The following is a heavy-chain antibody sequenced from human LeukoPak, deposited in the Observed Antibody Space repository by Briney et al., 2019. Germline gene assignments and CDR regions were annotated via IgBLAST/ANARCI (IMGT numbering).Heavy chain of an antibody. CDR3: ITGFWDSSGFYHGDDAFDV. J-gene: IGHJ3*01. Sequence: NPGGSLRLSCAASGFTFSSYGMHWVRQAPGKGLEWVGRITSKSSGDIRVYATPVQGRFTISRDDSKNTVYVQMNSLKTEDTAVCYCITGFWDSSGFYHGDDAFDVWGQGTLVAVSS. V-gene: IGHV3-15*07. D-gene: IGHD3-22*01. CDR2: ITSKSSGDIR. CDR1: GFTFSSYG.